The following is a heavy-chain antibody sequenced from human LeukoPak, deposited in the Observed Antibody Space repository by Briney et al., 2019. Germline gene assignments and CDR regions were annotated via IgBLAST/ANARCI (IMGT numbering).Heavy chain of an antibody. D-gene: IGHD3-16*02. J-gene: IGHJ4*02. CDR3: ATAGVRTYYDYVWGSYRRDLDY. CDR2: FDPEDGET. CDR1: GYTLTELS. Sequence: ASVKVSCKVSGYTLTELSMHWVRQAPGKGLEWMGGFDPEDGETIYAQKFQGRVTMTEDTSTDTAYMELSSLRSEDTAVYYCATAGVRTYYDYVWGSYRRDLDYWGQGTPVTVSS. V-gene: IGHV1-24*01.